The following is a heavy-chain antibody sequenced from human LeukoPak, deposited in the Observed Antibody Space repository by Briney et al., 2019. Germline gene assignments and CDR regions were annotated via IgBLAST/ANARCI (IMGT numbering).Heavy chain of an antibody. D-gene: IGHD2-15*01. CDR2: INPSGGST. J-gene: IGHJ5*02. Sequence: ASVKVSCKASGYTFTSYYMHWVRQAPGQGLEWMGIINPSGGSTSYAQKFQGRVTMTRDTSTSTVYMKLSSLRSEDTAVYYCARAYCSGGSCYPGAWFDPWGQGTLVTVSS. V-gene: IGHV1-46*01. CDR1: GYTFTSYY. CDR3: ARAYCSGGSCYPGAWFDP.